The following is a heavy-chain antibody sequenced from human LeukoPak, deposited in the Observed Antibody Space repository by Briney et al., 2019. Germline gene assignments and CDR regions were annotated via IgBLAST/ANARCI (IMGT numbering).Heavy chain of an antibody. Sequence: PGGSLRLSCAASGFTFSDYYMSWIRQAPGKGLEWVSYISCSGSTIYYADSVKGRFTISRDNAKNSLYLQMNSLRAEDTAVYYCARVTMYSGSYFDPWGQGTLVTASS. CDR2: ISCSGSTI. D-gene: IGHD5-12*01. J-gene: IGHJ5*02. V-gene: IGHV3-11*01. CDR3: ARVTMYSGSYFDP. CDR1: GFTFSDYY.